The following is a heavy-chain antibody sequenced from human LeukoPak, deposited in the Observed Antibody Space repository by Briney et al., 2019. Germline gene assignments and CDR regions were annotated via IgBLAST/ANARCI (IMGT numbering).Heavy chain of an antibody. D-gene: IGHD4-17*01. J-gene: IGHJ4*02. CDR3: ATSYGDYLFDY. CDR1: GFTFSSYW. CDR2: IKQDGSEK. V-gene: IGHV3-7*02. Sequence: PGGSLRLSCAASGFTFSSYWMSWVRQAPGKGLEWVANIKQDGSEKYYEDSVKGRFTISRDNAKNSLYLQMNSLRAEDTAVYYCATSYGDYLFDYWGQGTLVTVSS.